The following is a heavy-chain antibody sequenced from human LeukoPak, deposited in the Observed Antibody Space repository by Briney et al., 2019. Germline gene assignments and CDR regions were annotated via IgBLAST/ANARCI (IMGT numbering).Heavy chain of an antibody. Sequence: SVKVSCKASGYTFTGYYMHWVRQAPGQGLEWMGWINPNSGGTNSAQKFQGRVTMTRDTSIITAYMELSRLRSDDTAVYFCARGYYDSSDYEYFQHWGQGTLVTVSS. CDR3: ARGYYDSSDYEYFQH. J-gene: IGHJ1*01. D-gene: IGHD3-22*01. CDR2: INPNSGGT. CDR1: GYTFTGYY. V-gene: IGHV1-2*02.